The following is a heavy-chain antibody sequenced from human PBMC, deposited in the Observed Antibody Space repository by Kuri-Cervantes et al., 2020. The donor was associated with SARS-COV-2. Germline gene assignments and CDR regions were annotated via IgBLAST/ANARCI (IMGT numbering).Heavy chain of an antibody. J-gene: IGHJ6*03. CDR1: GFTFSDYY. CDR2: ISSSGSTI. D-gene: IGHD2/OR15-2a*01. V-gene: IGHV3-11*04. CDR3: ARSVTFYYYMDV. Sequence: LSLTCAASGFTFSDYYMSWIRQAPGKGLEWVSYISSSGSTIYYADSVKGRFTISRDNAKNSLYLQMNSLRAEDTAVYYCARSVTFYYYMDVWGKGTTVTVSS.